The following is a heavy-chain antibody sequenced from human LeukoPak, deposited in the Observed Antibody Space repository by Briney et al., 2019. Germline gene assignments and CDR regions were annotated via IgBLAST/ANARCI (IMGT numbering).Heavy chain of an antibody. D-gene: IGHD1-26*01. J-gene: IGHJ4*02. CDR1: GGSISSGGYY. V-gene: IGHV4-31*03. CDR2: ISYSGST. Sequence: SETLSLTCTVSGGSISSGGYYWSWIRQRPGKGLEWIGYISYSGSTYYNPSLKSRVTISVDTSKNQLSLKLSTVTAADTAVYYCARDSGSYYFDYWGQGTLVTVSS. CDR3: ARDSGSYYFDY.